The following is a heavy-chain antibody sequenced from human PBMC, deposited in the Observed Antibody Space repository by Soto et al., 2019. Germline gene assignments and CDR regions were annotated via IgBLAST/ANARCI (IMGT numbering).Heavy chain of an antibody. Sequence: ASVKVSCKASGGTFSSYAISWVRQAPGQGLEWMGGIIPIFGTANYAQKFQGRVTITADESTSTAYMELSSLRSEDTAVYYCARDTRSYCTNGVCYQAFDYWGQGTLVTVSS. V-gene: IGHV1-69*13. CDR1: GGTFSSYA. CDR3: ARDTRSYCTNGVCYQAFDY. J-gene: IGHJ4*02. D-gene: IGHD2-8*01. CDR2: IIPIFGTA.